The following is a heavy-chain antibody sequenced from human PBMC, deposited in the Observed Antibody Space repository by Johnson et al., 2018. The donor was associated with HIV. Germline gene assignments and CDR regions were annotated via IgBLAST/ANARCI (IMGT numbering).Heavy chain of an antibody. J-gene: IGHJ3*01. V-gene: IGHV3-30*04. Sequence: QVQLVESGGGVVQPGRSLRLSCAASGFTFSSYAMHWVRQAPGKGLEWVAVISYDGSNKYYADSVKGRFTLSRDNAKNSLYLQMNSLRAEETALYYCARVLGFTIDAFDLWGRGTMVTVSS. CDR1: GFTFSSYA. CDR2: ISYDGSNK. D-gene: IGHD5-24*01. CDR3: ARVLGFTIDAFDL.